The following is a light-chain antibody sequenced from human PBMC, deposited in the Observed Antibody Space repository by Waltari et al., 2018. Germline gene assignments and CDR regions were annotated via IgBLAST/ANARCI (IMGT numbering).Light chain of an antibody. V-gene: IGKV3-15*01. Sequence: EIVMTQSPATLSVSPGESATLSCRASQSVSRNLAWYQQKPGQAPWLLIFGASTRATGIPDRFSGNGSGTDFTLTISSLQSEDFAVYYCQQYDNWPPYTFGQGTKLEIK. J-gene: IGKJ2*01. CDR3: QQYDNWPPYT. CDR2: GAS. CDR1: QSVSRN.